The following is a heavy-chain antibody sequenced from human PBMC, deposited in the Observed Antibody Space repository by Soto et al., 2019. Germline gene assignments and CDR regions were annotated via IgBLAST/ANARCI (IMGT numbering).Heavy chain of an antibody. D-gene: IGHD6-19*01. CDR2: ISYDGSNK. CDR3: ARSSEQWLVLGSDY. J-gene: IGHJ4*02. CDR1: GFTFSSYA. Sequence: QVQLVESGGGVVQPGRSLRLSCAASGFTFSSYAMHWVRQAPGKGLEWVAVISYDGSNKYCADSVKGRFTISRDNSKNTLYLQMNSLRAEETAVYYCARSSEQWLVLGSDYWGQGTLVTVSS. V-gene: IGHV3-30*14.